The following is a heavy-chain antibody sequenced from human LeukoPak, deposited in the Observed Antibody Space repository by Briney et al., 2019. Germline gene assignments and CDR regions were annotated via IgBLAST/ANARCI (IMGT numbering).Heavy chain of an antibody. CDR1: GYTFTSFD. CDR2: MNPNRGNT. D-gene: IGHD3-10*01. J-gene: IGHJ5*02. V-gene: IGHV1-8*01. Sequence: ASVKVSCKASGYTFTSFDINWVRQATGQGLEWMGWMNPNRGNTGYAQKFQGRVTMTRNTSISTAYMELSSLRSEDTAVYYCARSVAGIMVRGVKVDPWGQGTLVTVSS. CDR3: ARSVAGIMVRGVKVDP.